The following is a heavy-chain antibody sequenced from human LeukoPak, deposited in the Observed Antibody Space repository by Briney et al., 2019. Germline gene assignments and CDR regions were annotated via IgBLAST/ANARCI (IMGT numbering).Heavy chain of an antibody. D-gene: IGHD6-19*01. Sequence: PSETLSLTCTVSGGSISSSSYYWGWIRQPPGKGLEWIGYIYYSGSTNYNPSLKSRVTISVDTSKNQFSLKLSSVTAADTAVYYCARQPHGTAVAGPFDYWGQGTLVTVSS. CDR3: ARQPHGTAVAGPFDY. CDR2: IYYSGST. J-gene: IGHJ4*02. V-gene: IGHV4-61*05. CDR1: GGSISSSSYY.